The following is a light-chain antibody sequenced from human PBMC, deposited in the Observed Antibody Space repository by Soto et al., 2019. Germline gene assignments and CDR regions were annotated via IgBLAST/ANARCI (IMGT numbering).Light chain of an antibody. CDR2: AAS. CDR3: QKYNSAPLT. CDR1: QGISTY. V-gene: IGKV1-27*01. Sequence: DIQMTQSPSSLSASVGDRVTITCRASQGISTYLAWYQQKPGKVPKLLIYAASTLQSGVPSRFSGCGSGTDFTLTISSLQPKDVATYDCQKYNSAPLTFGGGTKVEIK. J-gene: IGKJ4*02.